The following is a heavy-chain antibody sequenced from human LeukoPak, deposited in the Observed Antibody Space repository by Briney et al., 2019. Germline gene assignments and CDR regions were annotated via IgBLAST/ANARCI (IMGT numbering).Heavy chain of an antibody. V-gene: IGHV3-23*01. Sequence: ETLSLTCPVSGGSISSSSYYWSWVRQAPGKGLEWVSAISGSGGSTYYADSVKGRFTISRDNSKNTLYLQMNSLRAEDTAVYYCARDPIAAAQRGYFDYWGQGTLVTVSS. D-gene: IGHD6-13*01. CDR2: ISGSGGST. CDR1: GGSISSSSYY. J-gene: IGHJ4*02. CDR3: ARDPIAAAQRGYFDY.